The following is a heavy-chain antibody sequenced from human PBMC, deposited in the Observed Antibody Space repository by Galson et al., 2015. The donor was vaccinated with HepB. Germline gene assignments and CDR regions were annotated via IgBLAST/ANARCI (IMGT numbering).Heavy chain of an antibody. CDR2: IKSKTDGGTT. CDR1: GFTFSNAW. J-gene: IGHJ3*02. Sequence: SLRLSCAASGFTFSNAWMSWVRQAPGKGLEWVGRIKSKTDGGTTDYAAPVKGRFTISRDDSKNTLYLQMNSLKTEDTAVYYCTTDQEYSSSWRDAFDIWGQGTMVTVSS. V-gene: IGHV3-15*01. D-gene: IGHD6-13*01. CDR3: TTDQEYSSSWRDAFDI.